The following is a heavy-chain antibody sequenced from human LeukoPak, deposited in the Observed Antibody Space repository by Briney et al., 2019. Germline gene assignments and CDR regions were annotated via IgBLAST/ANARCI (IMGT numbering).Heavy chain of an antibody. V-gene: IGHV3-66*01. CDR1: GFTVSSNY. J-gene: IGHJ3*02. Sequence: GGSLRLSCAASGFTVSSNYMSWVRQAPGKGLEWVSVIYSGGSTYYADSVKGRFTISRDNSKNTLYLQMNCLRAEDTAVYYCASNRGTTISDAFDIWGQGTMVTVSS. D-gene: IGHD4-11*01. CDR2: IYSGGST. CDR3: ASNRGTTISDAFDI.